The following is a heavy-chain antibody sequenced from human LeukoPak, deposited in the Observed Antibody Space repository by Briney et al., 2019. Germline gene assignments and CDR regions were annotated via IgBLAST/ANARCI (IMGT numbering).Heavy chain of an antibody. D-gene: IGHD3-22*01. CDR2: ISYDGSYK. CDR1: GFTFSSYA. Sequence: PGGSLRLSCAASGFTFSSYAMHWVRQAPGKGLEWVAVISYDGSYKYYADSVKGRFTISRDNSKNTLYLQMNSLRAEDTAVYYCAREQYYYDSSLPIDYWGQGTLVTVSS. J-gene: IGHJ4*02. CDR3: AREQYYYDSSLPIDY. V-gene: IGHV3-30-3*01.